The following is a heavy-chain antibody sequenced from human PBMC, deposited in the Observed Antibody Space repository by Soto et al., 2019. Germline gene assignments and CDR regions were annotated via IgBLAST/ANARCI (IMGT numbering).Heavy chain of an antibody. CDR1: GFPFSNKA. Sequence: GGSLKLSCATPGFPFSNKAIHWVGQAPCRGLDWGAVKWFFASGGNDYYANSVKGRFAISRDDSKQTAYLEMKSLRAEDTAVSYCGRDPYSGARDYLDLWGQGT. CDR3: GRDPYSGARDYLDL. V-gene: IGHV3-33*01. CDR2: KWFFASGGND. J-gene: IGHJ4*02. D-gene: IGHD1-26*01.